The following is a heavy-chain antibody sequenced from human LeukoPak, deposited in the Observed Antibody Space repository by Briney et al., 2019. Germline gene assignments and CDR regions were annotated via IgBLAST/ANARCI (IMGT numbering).Heavy chain of an antibody. Sequence: GGSLRLSCAASGFTFSSYGMHWVRQAPGKGLEWVAVISYDGSNKYYADSVKGRFTISRVNSKNTLYLQMNSLRTEDTAVYYCAKDRGRNSGYDFRYYYYGVDVWGQGTTVTVSS. J-gene: IGHJ6*02. CDR1: GFTFSSYG. D-gene: IGHD5-12*01. V-gene: IGHV3-30*18. CDR3: AKDRGRNSGYDFRYYYYGVDV. CDR2: ISYDGSNK.